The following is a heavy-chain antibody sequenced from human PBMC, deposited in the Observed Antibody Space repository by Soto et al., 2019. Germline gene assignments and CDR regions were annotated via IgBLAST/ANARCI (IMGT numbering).Heavy chain of an antibody. J-gene: IGHJ5*02. CDR2: IDPRDSYV. CDR3: ARLFCSTTTCDSWFDP. CDR1: GYTFTTFW. V-gene: IGHV5-10-1*01. Sequence: GESLKISCTGFGYTFTTFWISWVRQMPGKGLEWMGRIDPRDSYVNYSPSFQGHVTISLDKSISTAYLQWGSLKASDTAMYYCARLFCSTTTCDSWFDPWGQGTLVTVSS. D-gene: IGHD2-2*01.